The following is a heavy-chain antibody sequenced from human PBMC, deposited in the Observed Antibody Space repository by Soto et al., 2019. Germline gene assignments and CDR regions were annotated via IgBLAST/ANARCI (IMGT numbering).Heavy chain of an antibody. V-gene: IGHV4-4*02. CDR3: ARADDILTLHGMDV. CDR2: IYHSGST. CDR1: GGSISSSNW. Sequence: QVQLQESGPGLVKPSGTLSLTCAVSGGSISSSNWWSWVRQPPGKGLEWVGEIYHSGSTNYKPSLPSRVTTSVDKSKNQFSLKLSSVTAADTAVYYCARADDILTLHGMDVWGQGTTVTVSS. D-gene: IGHD3-9*01. J-gene: IGHJ6*02.